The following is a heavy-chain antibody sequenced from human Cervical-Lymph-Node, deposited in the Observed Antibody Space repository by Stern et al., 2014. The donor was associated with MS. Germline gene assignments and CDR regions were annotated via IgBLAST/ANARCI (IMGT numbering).Heavy chain of an antibody. V-gene: IGHV4-31*03. CDR1: GGSISSGSSY. CDR2: IHYSGNT. CDR3: ARLSSDAFDI. Sequence: QVQLQQWGPGLVKPSQTLSLTCSVSGGSISSGSSYWSWIRQHPGKGLEWIAYIHYSGNTYYNSSLKSRVHLSADTSKNQFSLELSSVTAADTAVYYCARLSSDAFDIWGQGTLVTVSS. J-gene: IGHJ3*02.